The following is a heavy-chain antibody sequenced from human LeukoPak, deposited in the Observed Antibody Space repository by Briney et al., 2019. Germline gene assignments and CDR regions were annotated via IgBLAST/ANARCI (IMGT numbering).Heavy chain of an antibody. J-gene: IGHJ4*02. CDR3: ARHLSLYYFDY. CDR2: IYYSGST. Sequence: SETLSLTCAVYGGSFSGYYWSWIRQPPGKGLEWIGYIYYSGSTNYNPSLKSRVTISVDTSKNQFSLKLSSVTAADTAVYYCARHLSLYYFDYWGQGTLVTVSS. V-gene: IGHV4-59*08. CDR1: GGSFSGYY. D-gene: IGHD2/OR15-2a*01.